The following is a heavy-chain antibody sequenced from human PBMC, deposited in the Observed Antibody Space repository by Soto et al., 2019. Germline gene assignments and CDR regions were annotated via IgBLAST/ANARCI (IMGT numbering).Heavy chain of an antibody. Sequence: GGSLRLSCVASGLTFSNYGMYWVRQAPGKGLEWVALIWYDGSNQYYADSVKGRFTISRDNSKNTLYLQMNSLRAEDTAVYYCASVRSTYYFDYWGQGTLVTVSS. CDR3: ASVRSTYYFDY. J-gene: IGHJ4*02. CDR2: IWYDGSNQ. V-gene: IGHV3-33*07. CDR1: GLTFSNYG.